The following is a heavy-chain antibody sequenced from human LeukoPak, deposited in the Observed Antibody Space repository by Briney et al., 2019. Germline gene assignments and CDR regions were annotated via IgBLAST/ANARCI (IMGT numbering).Heavy chain of an antibody. CDR1: GGSISSSSYY. Sequence: SETLSLTCTVSGGSISSSSYYWGWIRQPPGKGLEWIGSIYYSGSTYYNPSLKSRVTISVDTSKNQFSLKLSSVTAADTAVYYCARKKIPTGIDYWGQGTLVTVSS. D-gene: IGHD3-10*01. V-gene: IGHV4-39*07. CDR3: ARKKIPTGIDY. J-gene: IGHJ4*02. CDR2: IYYSGST.